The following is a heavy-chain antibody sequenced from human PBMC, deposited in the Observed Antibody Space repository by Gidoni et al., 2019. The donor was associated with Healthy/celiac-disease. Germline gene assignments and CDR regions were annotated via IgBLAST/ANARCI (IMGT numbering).Heavy chain of an antibody. V-gene: IGHV3-33*01. CDR3: ARGGSPLYYFDY. J-gene: IGHJ4*02. CDR2: IWYDGSNK. Sequence: QVQLVESGGGVVQPGRSLRLSCAASGFTFSSYGMHWVRQAPGKGLEWVAVIWYDGSNKYYADSVKGRFTISRDNSKNTLYLQMNSLRAEDTAVYYCARGGSPLYYFDYWGQGTLVTVSS. CDR1: GFTFSSYG. D-gene: IGHD3-16*01.